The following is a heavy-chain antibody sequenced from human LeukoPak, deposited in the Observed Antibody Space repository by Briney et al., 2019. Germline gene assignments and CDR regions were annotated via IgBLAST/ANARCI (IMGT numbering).Heavy chain of an antibody. V-gene: IGHV1-69*01. Sequence: ASVNVSCKSSGGTFSSYAISWVRPAPGQGLEWMGGIIPIFGTANYAQKFQSRVTITADESTSTAYMELSSLRSEDTAVYYCARDRVGYCSSTSCSIFGYWGQGTLVTVSS. D-gene: IGHD2-2*01. CDR2: IIPIFGTA. J-gene: IGHJ4*02. CDR1: GGTFSSYA. CDR3: ARDRVGYCSSTSCSIFGY.